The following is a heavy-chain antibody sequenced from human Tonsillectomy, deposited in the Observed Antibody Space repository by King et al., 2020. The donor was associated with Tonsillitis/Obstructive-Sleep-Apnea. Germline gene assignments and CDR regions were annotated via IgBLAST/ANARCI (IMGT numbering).Heavy chain of an antibody. CDR3: ARQGSSSSWDSFQH. CDR2: IYYSGST. Sequence: QLQESGPGLVKPSETLSLTCTVSGGSISSSSYYWGWIRQPPGKGLEWIGSIYYSGSTYYNPSLMSRVTISVDTSKNQFSLKLSSVTAADTAVYYCARQGSSSSWDSFQHWGQGTLVTVSS. CDR1: GGSISSSSYY. J-gene: IGHJ1*01. D-gene: IGHD6-6*01. V-gene: IGHV4-39*01.